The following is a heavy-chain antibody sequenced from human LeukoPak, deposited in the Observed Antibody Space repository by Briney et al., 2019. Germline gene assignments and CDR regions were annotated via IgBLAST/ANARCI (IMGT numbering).Heavy chain of an antibody. CDR2: IYSSGST. J-gene: IGHJ4*02. V-gene: IGHV3-66*01. CDR1: GFSVSDNY. D-gene: IGHD3-16*01. Sequence: PGGSLRLSCAASGFSVSDNYMSWVRQAPGTGLEWVSVIYSSGSTYYTDSVKGRFTISRDISKNTLFLQMNSLRPEDTAVYYCAREISNPLGDWGQGTLVIVSS. CDR3: AREISNPLGD.